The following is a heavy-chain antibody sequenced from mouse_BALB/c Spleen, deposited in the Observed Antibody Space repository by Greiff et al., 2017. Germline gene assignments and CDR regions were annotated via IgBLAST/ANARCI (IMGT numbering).Heavy chain of an antibody. J-gene: IGHJ2*01. D-gene: IGHD2-4*01. CDR1: GYSITSDYA. CDR2: ISYSGST. CDR3: ARWDYEGDY. V-gene: IGHV3-2*02. Sequence: EVKLQESGPGLVKPSQSLSLTCTVTGYSITSDYAWNWIRQFPGNKLEWMGYISYSGSTSYNPSLKSRISITRDTSKNQFFLQLNSVTTEDTATYYCARWDYEGDYWGQGTTLTVSS.